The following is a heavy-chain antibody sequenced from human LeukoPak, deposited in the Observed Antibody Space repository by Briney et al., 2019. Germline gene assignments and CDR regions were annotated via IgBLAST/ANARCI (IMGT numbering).Heavy chain of an antibody. CDR1: GFAFRTYA. CDR2: ISGSGDKT. D-gene: IGHD3-10*01. V-gene: IGHV3-23*01. CDR3: AKDLNYGFNS. J-gene: IGHJ4*02. Sequence: PGGSLRLSCAASGFAFRTYARSWVRQAPGKGLEGVSAISGSGDKTFYAESVRGRFTISRDNSKNTLYLQMNSLRAEDTAVYYCAKDLNYGFNSWGQGTLVTVSS.